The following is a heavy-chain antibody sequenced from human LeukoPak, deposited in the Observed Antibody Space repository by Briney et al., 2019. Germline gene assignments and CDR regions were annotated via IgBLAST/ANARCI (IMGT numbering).Heavy chain of an antibody. Sequence: PGGSLRLSCGASGFTVSSNYMSWVRQAPGKGLEWVAVISYDGSNKYYADSVKGRFTISRDNAKNTLYLQMNSLRDDDTAVYYCARDWAWGGFDSWGQGVLVTVSS. D-gene: IGHD3-16*01. CDR2: ISYDGSNK. V-gene: IGHV3-30-3*01. CDR3: ARDWAWGGFDS. CDR1: GFTVSSNY. J-gene: IGHJ4*02.